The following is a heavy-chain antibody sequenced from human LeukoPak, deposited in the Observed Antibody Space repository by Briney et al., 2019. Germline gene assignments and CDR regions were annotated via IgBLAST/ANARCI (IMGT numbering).Heavy chain of an antibody. CDR2: INHSGTT. CDR1: RGSFSGYY. D-gene: IGHD3-9*01. CDR3: ARGPTIDYDILTGYYYFDY. V-gene: IGHV4-34*01. Sequence: SETLSLTCAVYRGSFSGYYWTWIRQSPGKGLEWIGEINHSGTTNYNPSLKCRVTISIDASKNQFSLKLSSVTAADTAVYYCARGPTIDYDILTGYYYFDYWGQGTLVTVSS. J-gene: IGHJ4*02.